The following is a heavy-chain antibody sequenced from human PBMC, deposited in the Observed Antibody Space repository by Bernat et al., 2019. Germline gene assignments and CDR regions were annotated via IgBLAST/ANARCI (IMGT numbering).Heavy chain of an antibody. CDR1: EDSVSSNSAA. V-gene: IGHV6-1*01. CDR2: TFYRSKWFN. CDR3: ALGIHDAFDI. J-gene: IGHJ3*02. Sequence: QVQLQPSGPGLVKPSQTLSLTCAISEDSVSSNSAAWNWIRQSPSRGLEWLGRTFYRSKWFNDYAASVKSRITVNADTSKNQFSLHLYSVSPEDTASDYCALGIHDAFDIWGQGTMVTVSS. D-gene: IGHD5-18*01.